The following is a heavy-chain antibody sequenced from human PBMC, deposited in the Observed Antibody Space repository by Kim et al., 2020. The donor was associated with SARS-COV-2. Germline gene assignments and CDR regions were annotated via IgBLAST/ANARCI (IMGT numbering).Heavy chain of an antibody. CDR1: GGSFSGYY. D-gene: IGHD2-15*01. V-gene: IGHV4-34*01. J-gene: IGHJ6*02. Sequence: TLSLTCAVYGGSFSGYYWSWIRQPPGKGLEWIGEINHSISTNYNPSLKSRVTISVDTSKNQFSLKLSSVTAADTAVYYCARADIVVVVAATTDGYYYGMDVWGQGTTVTVSS. CDR3: ARADIVVVVAATTDGYYYGMDV. CDR2: INHSIST.